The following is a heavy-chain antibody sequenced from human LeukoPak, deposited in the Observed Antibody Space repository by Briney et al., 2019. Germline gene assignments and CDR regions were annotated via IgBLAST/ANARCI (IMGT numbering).Heavy chain of an antibody. CDR3: ARDQGFGSGSYLSY. V-gene: IGHV7-4-1*02. J-gene: IGHJ4*02. CDR2: INTNTGNP. CDR1: GYTFTGYY. Sequence: ASVKVSCKASGYTFTGYYMHWVRQAPGQGLEWMGWINTNTGNPTCAQGFTGRFVFSLDTSVSTAYLQISSLKAEDTAVYYCARDQGFGSGSYLSYWGQGTLVTVSS. D-gene: IGHD3-10*01.